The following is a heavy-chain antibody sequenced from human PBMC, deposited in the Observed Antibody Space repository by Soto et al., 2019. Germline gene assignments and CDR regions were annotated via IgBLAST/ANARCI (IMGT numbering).Heavy chain of an antibody. J-gene: IGHJ4*02. V-gene: IGHV3-7*02. CDR1: GFTFSSNW. CDR3: ARYRNGRYFDY. D-gene: IGHD1-26*01. CDR2: ITQDGSEK. Sequence: EVQLVESGGGLVQPGGSLRLSCAASGFTFSSNWMAWVRQAPGKGLEWMAYITQDGSEKYYVDSVKGRFTISKANAKNSLYLQMNSLRDEDTAVYYCARYRNGRYFDYWGQGTLVTVSS.